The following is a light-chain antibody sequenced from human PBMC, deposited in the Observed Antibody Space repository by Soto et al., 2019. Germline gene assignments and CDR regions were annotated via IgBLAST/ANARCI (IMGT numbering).Light chain of an antibody. CDR1: TSNLGGNT. CDR2: TNN. J-gene: IGLJ2*01. Sequence: QLVLTQPPSVSGTPGQKVSISCSGTTSNLGGNTVNWYQQLPGTAPKLLIYTNNQRPSGVPDRFSGSKSGTSASLAISGLRSEDEADFYCAAWDDSLNAVVFGGGTKVTVL. CDR3: AAWDDSLNAVV. V-gene: IGLV1-44*01.